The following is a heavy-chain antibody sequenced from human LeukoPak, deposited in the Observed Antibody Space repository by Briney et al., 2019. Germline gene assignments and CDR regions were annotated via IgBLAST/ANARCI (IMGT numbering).Heavy chain of an antibody. V-gene: IGHV1-3*01. CDR2: INAGNGNT. CDR3: ARDRRVDGTFDY. J-gene: IGHJ4*02. Sequence: ASVKVSCKASGYTFTSYAMHWVRQAPRQRLEWMGWINAGNGNTKYSQKFQGRVTITRDTSASTAYMELSSLRSEDTAVYYCARDRRVDGTFDYWGQGTLVTVSS. CDR1: GYTFTSYA. D-gene: IGHD5-12*01.